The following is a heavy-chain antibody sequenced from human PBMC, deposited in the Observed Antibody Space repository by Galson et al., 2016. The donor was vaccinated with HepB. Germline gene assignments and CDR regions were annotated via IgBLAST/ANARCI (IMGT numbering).Heavy chain of an antibody. Sequence: SLRLSCAASGFTFRSYVMHWVRQAPGKGLEWVAAILNDGSSKFYADSVRGRFTISRDNSRKTMDLHVDSLTVEDTALYYCAKGREFNYDILTDYLTAGLPGIDLGCQGTRFTVSS. V-gene: IGHV3-30*18. J-gene: IGHJ5*02. CDR3: AKGREFNYDILTDYLTAGLPGIDL. CDR1: GFTFRSYV. D-gene: IGHD3-9*01. CDR2: ILNDGSSK.